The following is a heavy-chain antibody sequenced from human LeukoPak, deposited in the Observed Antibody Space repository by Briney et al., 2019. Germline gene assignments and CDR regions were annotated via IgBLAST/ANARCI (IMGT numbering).Heavy chain of an antibody. CDR1: GGSISSGGYY. CDR2: IYYSGST. J-gene: IGHJ4*02. D-gene: IGHD6-13*01. Sequence: KPSETLSLTCTVSGGSISSGGYYWSWIRQHPGKGLEWIGYIYYSGSTYYNPSLKSRVTISVDTSKNQFSLKLSSVTAADTAVYYCARDLVPLKGSSWSRFDYWGQGTLVTVSS. V-gene: IGHV4-31*03. CDR3: ARDLVPLKGSSWSRFDY.